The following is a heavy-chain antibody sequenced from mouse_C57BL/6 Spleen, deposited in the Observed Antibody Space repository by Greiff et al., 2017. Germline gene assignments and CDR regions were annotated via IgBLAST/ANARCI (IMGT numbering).Heavy chain of an antibody. V-gene: IGHV5-4*03. D-gene: IGHD1-1*01. CDR3: ARGPTVRAMDY. CDR1: GFTFSSYA. Sequence: EVKVVESGGGLVKPGGSLKLSCAASGFTFSSYAMSWVRQTPEKRLEWVATLSDGGSYTYYPDNVKGRFTITRDNAKNNLYLQMSHLKSEDTAMYYCARGPTVRAMDYWGQGTSVTVSS. J-gene: IGHJ4*01. CDR2: LSDGGSYT.